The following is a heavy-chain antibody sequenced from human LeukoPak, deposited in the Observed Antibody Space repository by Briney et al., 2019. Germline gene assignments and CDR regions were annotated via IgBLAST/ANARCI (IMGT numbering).Heavy chain of an antibody. Sequence: GSLRLSCAASGFTFSSYSMNWVRQPPGKGLEWIGEINHSGSTNYNPSLKSRVTISVDTSKNQFSLKLSSVTAADTAVYYCARLGYSGYYWGQGTLVTVSS. CDR1: GFTFSSYS. V-gene: IGHV4-34*01. CDR2: INHSGST. CDR3: ARLGYSGYY. J-gene: IGHJ4*02. D-gene: IGHD1-26*01.